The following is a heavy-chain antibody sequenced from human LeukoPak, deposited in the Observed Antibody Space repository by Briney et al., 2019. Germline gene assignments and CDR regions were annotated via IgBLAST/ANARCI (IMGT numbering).Heavy chain of an antibody. CDR3: ASHTYYDFWSGYQYNWFDP. V-gene: IGHV4-34*01. Sequence: PSETLSLTCAVYGGSFSGYYWSWIRQPPGKGLEWIGEINHSGSTNYNPSLKSRVTISVDTSKNQFSLKLSSVTAADTAVYYCASHTYYDFWSGYQYNWFDPWGQGTLVTVSS. CDR1: GGSFSGYY. D-gene: IGHD3-3*01. CDR2: INHSGST. J-gene: IGHJ5*02.